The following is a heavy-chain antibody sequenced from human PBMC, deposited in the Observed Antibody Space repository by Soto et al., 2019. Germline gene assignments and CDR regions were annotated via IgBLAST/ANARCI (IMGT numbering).Heavy chain of an antibody. CDR1: GGSISSSGYY. V-gene: IGHV4-39*01. CDR2: IYYTGST. D-gene: IGHD3-22*01. CDR3: ARHADSGDRERAFDI. Sequence: QLQLQESGPGLVKPSETLSLTCTVSGGSISSSGYYWGWIRQPPGKGLEWIGSIYYTGSTYYNPSLKSRVTISVDTSKKQFSLRLTSVTAADTAVYYCARHADSGDRERAFDIWGQGTMVTVSS. J-gene: IGHJ3*02.